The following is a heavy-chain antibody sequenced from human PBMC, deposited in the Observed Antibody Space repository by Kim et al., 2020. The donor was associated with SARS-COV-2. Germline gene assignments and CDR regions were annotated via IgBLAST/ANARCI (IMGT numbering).Heavy chain of an antibody. V-gene: IGHV4-59*13. Sequence: SETLSLTCTVSGASISRYYWSWIRQPPGRGLEWIGYIYNSGSTTYNPSLKSRVTISLDTSKNHFSLKLTSVTAADTAVYFCAKSLDYSYYMDVWGKGTTVIVSS. J-gene: IGHJ6*03. CDR2: IYNSGST. CDR1: GASISRYY. CDR3: AKSLDYSYYMDV.